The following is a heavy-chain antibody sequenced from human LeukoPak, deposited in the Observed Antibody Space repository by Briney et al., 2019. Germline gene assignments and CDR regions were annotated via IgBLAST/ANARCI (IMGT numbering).Heavy chain of an antibody. J-gene: IGHJ5*02. V-gene: IGHV4-34*01. CDR1: GGSFSGYY. Sequence: SETLSLTCAVYGGSFSGYYWSWIRQPPGKGLEWIGEINHSGSTNHNPSLKSRVTISVDTSKNQFSLKLSSVTAADTAVYYCARAGYDYIWGSYRVNWFDPWGQGTLVTVSS. CDR2: INHSGST. CDR3: ARAGYDYIWGSYRVNWFDP. D-gene: IGHD3-16*02.